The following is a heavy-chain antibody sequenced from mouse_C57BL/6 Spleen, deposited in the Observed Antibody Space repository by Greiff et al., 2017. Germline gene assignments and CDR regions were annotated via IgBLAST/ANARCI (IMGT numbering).Heavy chain of an antibody. CDR3: ANGELLRHYYARDY. D-gene: IGHD1-2*01. J-gene: IGHJ4*01. Sequence: VQLQQPGTELVKPGASVKLSCKASGYTFTSYWMHWVKQRPGQGLEWIGNINPSNGGTNYNEKFKSKATLTVDKSSSTAYMQLSSLTSEDSAVXSCANGELLRHYYARDYWGQGTSVTVSS. CDR2: INPSNGGT. V-gene: IGHV1-53*01. CDR1: GYTFTSYW.